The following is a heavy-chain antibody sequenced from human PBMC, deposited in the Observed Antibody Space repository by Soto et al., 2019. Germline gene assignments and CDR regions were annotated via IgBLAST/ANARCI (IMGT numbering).Heavy chain of an antibody. Sequence: GGSLSLSCAASGFTFSSYAMSWVRQAPGKGLEWVSAISGSGGSTYYTDSVKGRFTISRDNSKNTLYLQMNSLRAEDTAVYYCGSERLYGALRWGQGTLVTVSS. CDR3: GSERLYGALR. J-gene: IGHJ4*02. CDR2: ISGSGGST. V-gene: IGHV3-23*01. D-gene: IGHD3-16*01. CDR1: GFTFSSYA.